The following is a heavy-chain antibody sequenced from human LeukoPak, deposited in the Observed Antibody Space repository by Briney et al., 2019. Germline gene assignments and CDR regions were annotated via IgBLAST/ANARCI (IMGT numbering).Heavy chain of an antibody. V-gene: IGHV4-39*01. J-gene: IGHJ4*02. CDR3: VSPRGFSYRYFDY. D-gene: IGHD5-18*01. CDR1: GGSISSSSAY. CDR2: IYYSKNT. Sequence: SETLSLTCTVSGGSISSSSAYWRWIRQPPGKGLEWIVSIYYSKNTYYNPSLKSRVTTSADTSKNQFPLTLGSVSATDTAVYYCVSPRGFSYRYFDYWGQGTLVTVSS.